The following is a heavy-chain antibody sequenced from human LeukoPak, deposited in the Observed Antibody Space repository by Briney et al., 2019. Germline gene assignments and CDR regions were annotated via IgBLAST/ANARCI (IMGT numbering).Heavy chain of an antibody. D-gene: IGHD6-13*01. Sequence: SETLSLTCTVSGGSIGSYYWSWIRQPPGKGLEWIGYISYSGSPNYNPSLKSRVTISADTSKNQFSLNLSSVTAADTAVYYCARVGHIVAAGTYDWWGQGTLVTVSS. CDR2: ISYSGSP. J-gene: IGHJ4*02. CDR1: GGSIGSYY. V-gene: IGHV4-59*08. CDR3: ARVGHIVAAGTYDW.